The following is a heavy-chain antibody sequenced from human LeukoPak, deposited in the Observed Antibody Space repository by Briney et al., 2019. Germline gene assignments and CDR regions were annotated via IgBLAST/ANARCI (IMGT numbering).Heavy chain of an antibody. D-gene: IGHD6-19*01. CDR2: ISFSDNTI. J-gene: IGHJ4*02. CDR3: AKGLYSSGWYFFDY. CDR1: GFTFSDYY. Sequence: GGSLRLSCVASGFTFSDYYMSWIRQAPGKGLEWVSYISFSDNTIYYTDSVKGRFTISRDNSKNTLYLQMSSLRAEDTAVYYCAKGLYSSGWYFFDYWGQGTLVTVSS. V-gene: IGHV3-11*01.